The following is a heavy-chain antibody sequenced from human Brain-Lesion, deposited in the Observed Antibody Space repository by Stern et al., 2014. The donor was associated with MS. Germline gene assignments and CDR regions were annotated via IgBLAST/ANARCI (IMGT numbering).Heavy chain of an antibody. CDR3: ARGRVVPGFQYYATDV. J-gene: IGHJ6*02. V-gene: IGHV4-61*02. CDR2: IFNSGST. D-gene: IGHD2-2*01. CDR1: GGSISSGGYY. Sequence: VQLVESGPGLVKPSQTLSLSCTVSGGSISSGGYYWSWIRQPAGKGLEWIGRIFNSGSTSYTPSLKGRVTISIDTSKNQFSLRLNSMTAADTAVYYCARGRVVPGFQYYATDVWGQGTTVIVSS.